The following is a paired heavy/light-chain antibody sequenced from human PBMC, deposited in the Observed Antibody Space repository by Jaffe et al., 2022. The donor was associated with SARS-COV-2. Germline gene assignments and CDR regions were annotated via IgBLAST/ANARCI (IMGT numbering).Light chain of an antibody. J-gene: IGKJ4*01. CDR3: QQRSDWPLT. CDR2: DAS. V-gene: IGKV3-11*01. Sequence: VLTQSPATLPLSPGERATFSCRASQSVNNHLGWYQQKPGQAPRLLIYDASYRATGIPARFSGSGSGTDFTLSISSLEPEDFAVYYCQQRSDWPLTFGGGTKVEIK. CDR1: QSVNNH.
Heavy chain of an antibody. CDR3: ATDQWGV. CDR1: GFTFNNYA. Sequence: EMQLLESGGGLVQPGGSLRLSCAASGFTFNNYAMAWVRQAPGKGLECVSGISIGGGSTYYTDSVKGRFTISRDDSKTTLYLQMNSLRVDDTARYYCATDQWGVWGQGTTVTVSS. CDR2: ISIGGGST. J-gene: IGHJ6*02. V-gene: IGHV3-23*01. D-gene: IGHD2-8*01.